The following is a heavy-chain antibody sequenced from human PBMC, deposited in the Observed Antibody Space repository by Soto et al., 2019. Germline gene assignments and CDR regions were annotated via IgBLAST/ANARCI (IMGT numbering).Heavy chain of an antibody. V-gene: IGHV4-39*01. Sequence: SETLSLTCTVSGGSISSSSYYWGWIRQPQGKGLEWIGSIYYSGSTYYNPSLKSRVTISVDTSKNQFSLKLSSVTAADTAVYYCARHSPYYYDSRGSIDYWGQGTLVTVSS. CDR1: GGSISSSSYY. CDR2: IYYSGST. D-gene: IGHD3-22*01. J-gene: IGHJ4*02. CDR3: ARHSPYYYDSRGSIDY.